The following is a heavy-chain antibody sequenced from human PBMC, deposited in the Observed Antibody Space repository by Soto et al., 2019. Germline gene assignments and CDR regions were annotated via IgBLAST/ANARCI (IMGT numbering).Heavy chain of an antibody. CDR1: GSTFSSYW. Sequence: EVQLVESGGGLVQPGGSLRLSCAASGSTFSSYWMTWVRQAPGKGLEWVANIKQDGSEKYYVDSVKGRFTISRDNAKNSLYLQMNSLRAEDTAVYYCARGIATRDSYWGQGTLVTASS. D-gene: IGHD6-6*01. CDR3: ARGIATRDSY. J-gene: IGHJ4*02. V-gene: IGHV3-7*01. CDR2: IKQDGSEK.